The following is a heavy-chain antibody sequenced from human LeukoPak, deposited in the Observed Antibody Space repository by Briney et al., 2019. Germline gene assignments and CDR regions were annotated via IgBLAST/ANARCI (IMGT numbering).Heavy chain of an antibody. D-gene: IGHD4-17*01. CDR3: ARGTVTPPWYFDY. J-gene: IGHJ4*02. CDR2: IYDSGST. CDR1: GGSIRSHY. V-gene: IGHV4-59*11. Sequence: SETLSLTCTVSGGSIRSHYWSWVRQPPGKGLEWIGYIYDSGSTNYNPSLKSRVTISVDTSKNQFSLKLSSVTAADTAVYYCARGTVTPPWYFDYWGQGTLVTVSS.